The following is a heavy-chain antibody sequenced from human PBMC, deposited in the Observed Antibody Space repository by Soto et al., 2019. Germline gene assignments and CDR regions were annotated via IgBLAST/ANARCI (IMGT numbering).Heavy chain of an antibody. CDR1: GFTFSSYG. CDR3: AKDFRPYGDYGRYFDY. CDR2: ISYDGSNK. J-gene: IGHJ4*02. Sequence: GGSLRLSCAASGFTFSSYGMHWVRQAPGKGLEWVAVISYDGSNKYYADSVKGRFTISRDNSKNTLYLQMNSLRAEDTAVYYCAKDFRPYGDYGRYFDYWGQGTLVTVSS. V-gene: IGHV3-30*18. D-gene: IGHD4-17*01.